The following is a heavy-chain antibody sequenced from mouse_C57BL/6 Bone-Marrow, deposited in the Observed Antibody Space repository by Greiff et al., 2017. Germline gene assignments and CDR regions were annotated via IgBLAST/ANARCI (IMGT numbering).Heavy chain of an antibody. CDR3: TKITAVEYYFDY. CDR2: ISSGGDYI. J-gene: IGHJ2*01. V-gene: IGHV5-9-1*02. CDR1: GFTFSSYA. D-gene: IGHD1-1*01. Sequence: EVQGVQSGEGLVKPGGSLKLSCAASGFTFSSYAMSWVRQTPEKRLEWVAYISSGGDYIYYADTVKGRSTFSRDNARNTLYLELSRLTSEDTAMYYYTKITAVEYYFDYWGQGTTLTVAS.